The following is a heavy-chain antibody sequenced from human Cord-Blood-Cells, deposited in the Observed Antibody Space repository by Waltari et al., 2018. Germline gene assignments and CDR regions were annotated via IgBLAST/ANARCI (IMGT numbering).Heavy chain of an antibody. V-gene: IGHV4-34*01. CDR2: INHSGST. J-gene: IGHJ4*02. D-gene: IGHD3-9*01. Sequence: QMQLQQSGAGLLKPSETLSLTCPISVGSFSGYYWSWIRQPPGKGLEWIGEINHSGSTNYNPSLKSRVTISVDTSKNQFSLKLSSVTAADTAVYYCARGTDWADYWGQGTLVTVSS. CDR3: ARGTDWADY. CDR1: VGSFSGYY.